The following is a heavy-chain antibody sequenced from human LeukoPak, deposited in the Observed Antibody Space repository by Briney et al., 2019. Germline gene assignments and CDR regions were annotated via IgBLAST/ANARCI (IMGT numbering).Heavy chain of an antibody. Sequence: PSETLSLTCTVSGGSISSYYWSWIRQPPGKGLEWIGYIYYSGSTNYNPSLKSRVTISVDTSKNQFSLKLSSVTAADTAVYYCARFSIAAAARDAFDIRGQGTMVTVSS. D-gene: IGHD6-13*01. CDR2: IYYSGST. J-gene: IGHJ3*02. V-gene: IGHV4-59*01. CDR1: GGSISSYY. CDR3: ARFSIAAAARDAFDI.